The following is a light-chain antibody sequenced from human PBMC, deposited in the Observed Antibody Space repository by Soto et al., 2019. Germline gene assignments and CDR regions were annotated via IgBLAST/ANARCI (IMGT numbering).Light chain of an antibody. CDR2: DAS. Sequence: EIVLTQSPDTPTLSPGARATLSRRASQSIRSGRLAWYQQKPGQAPRLVIFDASNRASGTPERFTGSGSGTDFTLTIARLESEDFAVYYCQEYHGSPVTFGLGTRLEIK. CDR3: QEYHGSPVT. CDR1: QSIRSGR. V-gene: IGKV3-20*01. J-gene: IGKJ5*01.